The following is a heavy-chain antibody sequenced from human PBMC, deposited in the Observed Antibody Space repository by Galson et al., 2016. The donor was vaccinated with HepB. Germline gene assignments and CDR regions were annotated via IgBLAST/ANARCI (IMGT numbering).Heavy chain of an antibody. D-gene: IGHD5-12*01. V-gene: IGHV3-23*01. CDR1: GFTFSSYA. Sequence: SLRLSCAASGFTFSSYAMSWVRQAPGKGLEWVSGISGSGGGTYYADSVKGRFTVSRDNSKNTLYLQMNSLRVEDTAVYYCAKDWDIVPSATGGYWGQGTLVTVSS. CDR3: AKDWDIVPSATGGY. J-gene: IGHJ4*02. CDR2: ISGSGGGT.